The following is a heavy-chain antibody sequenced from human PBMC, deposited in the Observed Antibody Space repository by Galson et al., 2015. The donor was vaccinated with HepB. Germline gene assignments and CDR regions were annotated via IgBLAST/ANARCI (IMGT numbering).Heavy chain of an antibody. V-gene: IGHV3-30-3*01. Sequence: SLRLSCAASGFTFSSYAMHWVRQAPGKGLEWVAVISYDGSNKYYADSVKGRFTISRDNSKNTLYLKMNSLRAEDTAVYYCARDPARWEQQLGYMDVWGKGTTVTVSS. D-gene: IGHD6-13*01. J-gene: IGHJ6*03. CDR2: ISYDGSNK. CDR3: ARDPARWEQQLGYMDV. CDR1: GFTFSSYA.